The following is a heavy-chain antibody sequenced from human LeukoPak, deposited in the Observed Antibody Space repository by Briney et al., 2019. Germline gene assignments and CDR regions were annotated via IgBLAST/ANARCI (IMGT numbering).Heavy chain of an antibody. CDR2: MSHTGAT. V-gene: IGHV4-34*01. CDR3: ARGLHYNILTGGMDV. J-gene: IGHJ6*02. D-gene: IGHD3-9*01. Sequence: SETLSLTCAVFGGSFSGYYWSWIRQSPERGLEWIGEMSHTGATNYNPSLKSRVTVSVDTSKKQFSLNLRSVTAADTAVYYCARGLHYNILTGGMDVWGQGTTVIVSS. CDR1: GGSFSGYY.